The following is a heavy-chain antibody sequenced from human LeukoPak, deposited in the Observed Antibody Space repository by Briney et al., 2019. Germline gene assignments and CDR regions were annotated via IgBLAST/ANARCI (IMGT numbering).Heavy chain of an antibody. J-gene: IGHJ4*02. CDR1: GFTFSRNA. V-gene: IGHV3-23*01. D-gene: IGHD3-22*01. CDR2: ISGSGGST. Sequence: PGGSLRLSCAASGFTFSRNAMSWVRQAPGKGLEWVSAISGSGGSTYYADSVKGRFSISRDNSKNTLYLQMNSLRAEDTAVYYCATPGYDSSGYYVYWGQGTLVTVSS. CDR3: ATPGYDSSGYYVY.